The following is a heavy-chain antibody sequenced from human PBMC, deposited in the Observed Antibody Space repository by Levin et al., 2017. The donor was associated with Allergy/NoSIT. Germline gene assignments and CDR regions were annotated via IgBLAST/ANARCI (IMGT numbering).Heavy chain of an antibody. V-gene: IGHV1-18*01. CDR1: GYSFTSYL. D-gene: IGHD2-21*02. CDR2: IATYNLKT. CDR3: GGVQGCGGDCYGSDY. J-gene: IGHJ4*02. Sequence: ASVKVSCKTSGYSFTSYLISWVRQAPGQGLEWLGWIATYNLKTNYAERFQGRVTMTIDTFTSTAFMELRSLKSDDTAVCYCGGVQGCGGDCYGSDYWGQGTLVTVSS.